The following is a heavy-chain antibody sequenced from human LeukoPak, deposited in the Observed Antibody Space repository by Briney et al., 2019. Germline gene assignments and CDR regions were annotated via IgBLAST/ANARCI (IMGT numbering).Heavy chain of an antibody. CDR3: ARGLSRYSSGWYGFDY. CDR1: GGSFSGYY. CDR2: INHSGST. D-gene: IGHD6-19*01. J-gene: IGHJ4*02. V-gene: IGHV4-34*01. Sequence: SETLSLTCAVYGGSFSGYYWSWLRQPPGKGLEWIGEINHSGSTNYNPSLKSRVTISVDTSKNQFSLKLSSVTAADTAVYYCARGLSRYSSGWYGFDYWGQGTLVTVSS.